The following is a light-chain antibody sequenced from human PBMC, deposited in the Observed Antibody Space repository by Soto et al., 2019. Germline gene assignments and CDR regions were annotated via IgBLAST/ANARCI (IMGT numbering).Light chain of an antibody. J-gene: IGKJ5*01. CDR3: QQYEILPII. CDR1: QDINIY. V-gene: IGKV1-33*01. Sequence: DIQMTQSPSSLFASVGDRVTITCQATQDINIYLNWYQQKPGKAPNLLIYDASNLEIGVPSRFSGSGSGTHFTFTISSLQTEDIGTYYCQQYEILPIIFGRGTRLAIK. CDR2: DAS.